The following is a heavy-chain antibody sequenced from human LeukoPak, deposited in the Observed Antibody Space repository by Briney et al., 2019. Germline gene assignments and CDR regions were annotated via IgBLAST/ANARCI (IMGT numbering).Heavy chain of an antibody. Sequence: TSETLSLTCTVSGGSFSSSTYYWGWIRQPPGKGLEWIGSIYYSGSTYYNPSLKSRVTISVDTSKNQFSLKLSSVTAADTAVYYCARLSAYYDILTGEAYYFDYWGQGTLVTVSS. CDR1: GGSFSSSTYY. CDR3: ARLSAYYDILTGEAYYFDY. J-gene: IGHJ4*02. D-gene: IGHD3-9*01. CDR2: IYYSGST. V-gene: IGHV4-39*01.